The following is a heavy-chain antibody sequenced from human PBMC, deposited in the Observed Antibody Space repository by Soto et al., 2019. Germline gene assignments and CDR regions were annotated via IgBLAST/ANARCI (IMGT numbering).Heavy chain of an antibody. Sequence: ASVKVSCKASGYTFTSYGISWVRQAPGQGLEWMGWISAYNGNTNYAQKLQGRVTMTTDTSTSTAYMELRSLRSDDTAVYYCAREPLFPEGYDFWSGYYAGTPLYYYYYMDVWGKGTTVTVSS. CDR3: AREPLFPEGYDFWSGYYAGTPLYYYYYMDV. CDR1: GYTFTSYG. CDR2: ISAYNGNT. V-gene: IGHV1-18*01. D-gene: IGHD3-3*01. J-gene: IGHJ6*03.